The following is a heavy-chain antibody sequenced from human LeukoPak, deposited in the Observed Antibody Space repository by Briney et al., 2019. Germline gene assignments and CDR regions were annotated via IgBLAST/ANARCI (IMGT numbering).Heavy chain of an antibody. CDR2: ISSSSSHI. Sequence: PGGSLRLSCAASGFTFSSYSMNWVRQAPGKGLEWVSSISSSSSHIYYAGSVKGRFTISRDNAKNSLYLQMKSLRAEDTAVYYCAGGYCSGGTCPGYWGQGTLVIVSS. V-gene: IGHV3-21*01. J-gene: IGHJ4*02. CDR1: GFTFSSYS. D-gene: IGHD2-15*01. CDR3: AGGYCSGGTCPGY.